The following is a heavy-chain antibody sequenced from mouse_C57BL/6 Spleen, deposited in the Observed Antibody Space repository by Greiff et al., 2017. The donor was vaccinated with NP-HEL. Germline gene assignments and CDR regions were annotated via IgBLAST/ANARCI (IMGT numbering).Heavy chain of an antibody. CDR3: ARRDYDGAWFVY. CDR1: GYTFTSYW. CDR2: IDPSDSYT. J-gene: IGHJ3*01. D-gene: IGHD2-4*01. Sequence: VQLQQPGAELVMPGASVKLSCKASGYTFTSYWMHWVKQRPGQGLEWIGEIDPSDSYTNYNQKFKGKSTLTVDKSSSTAYMQLSSLTSEDSAVYYCARRDYDGAWFVYWGQGTLVTVSA. V-gene: IGHV1-69*01.